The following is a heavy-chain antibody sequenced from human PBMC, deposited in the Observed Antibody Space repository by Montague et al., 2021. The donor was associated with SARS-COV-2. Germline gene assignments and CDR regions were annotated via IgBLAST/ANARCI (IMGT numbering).Heavy chain of an antibody. D-gene: IGHD2-21*01. CDR1: GGSISSYY. Sequence: SETLSLTCTVSGGSISSYYWNWIRQPPGKGLEWIGYIYYSGSTSYNPSLKSRVTISVDTSKNQFSLKLSSVTAADTAVYYCAREVRGRIVVVIAIPYYYFYNWGQGTRVTVSS. CDR3: AREVRGRIVVVIAIPYYYFYN. V-gene: IGHV4-59*12. J-gene: IGHJ4*02. CDR2: IYYSGST.